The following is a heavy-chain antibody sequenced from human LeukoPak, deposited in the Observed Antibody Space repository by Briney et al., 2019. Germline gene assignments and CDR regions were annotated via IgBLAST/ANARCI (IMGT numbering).Heavy chain of an antibody. Sequence: ASVKVSCKASGYTFTGYYMHWVRQAPGQGLEWMGRINPNSGGKNYAQKFQGRVTMTRDTSISTAYMELSRLRSDDTAVYYCARWPTVTYGFDPWGQGTLVTVSS. CDR1: GYTFTGYY. CDR2: INPNSGGK. D-gene: IGHD4-17*01. V-gene: IGHV1-2*06. J-gene: IGHJ5*02. CDR3: ARWPTVTYGFDP.